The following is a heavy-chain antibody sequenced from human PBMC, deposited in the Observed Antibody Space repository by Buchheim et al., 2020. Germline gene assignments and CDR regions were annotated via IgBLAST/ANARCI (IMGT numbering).Heavy chain of an antibody. V-gene: IGHV3-33*01. CDR1: GFTFSSYG. CDR3: AALTYYYDSSGLEFDY. J-gene: IGHJ4*02. CDR2: IWYAGSNK. D-gene: IGHD3-22*01. Sequence: QVQLVESGGGVVQPGRSLRLSCAASGFTFSSYGMHWVRQAPGKGLEWVAVIWYAGSNKYYADSVKGRFTISRDNSKNTLYLQMNSLRAEDTAVYYCAALTYYYDSSGLEFDYWGQGTL.